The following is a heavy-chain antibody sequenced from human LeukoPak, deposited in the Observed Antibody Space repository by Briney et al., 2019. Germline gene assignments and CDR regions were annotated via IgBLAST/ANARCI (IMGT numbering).Heavy chain of an antibody. CDR3: ARGQMVFGLDY. CDR2: TYYRSKWYH. CDR1: GYSVSSNNAA. J-gene: IGHJ4*02. Sequence: SHTLSLTCAISGYSVSSNNAAWNWIRPSPSRDLKWLGRTYYRSKWYHDYAVSVKSLITSNPDTSKNQMSLQMKCVAPEDTAEYSCARGQMVFGLDYWGQGTLVTVSS. V-gene: IGHV6-1*01. D-gene: IGHD2-8*01.